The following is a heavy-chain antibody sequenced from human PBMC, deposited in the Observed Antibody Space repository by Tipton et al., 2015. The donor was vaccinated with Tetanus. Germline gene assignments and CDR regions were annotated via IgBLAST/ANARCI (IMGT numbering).Heavy chain of an antibody. Sequence: GLVKPSETLSLKCSVSGASMSRYYWSWIRQSPGKGLEWIAYISHSGSRYYTGTTYYNPSFKSRVSISVDTSMSQFSLELNSGTAADTAVYYGARDSRLFYAMDVWGQGATVAVSS. CDR3: ARDSRLFYAMDV. CDR1: GASMSRYY. V-gene: IGHV4-59*12. CDR2: ISHSGSRYYTGTT. J-gene: IGHJ6*02. D-gene: IGHD6-25*01.